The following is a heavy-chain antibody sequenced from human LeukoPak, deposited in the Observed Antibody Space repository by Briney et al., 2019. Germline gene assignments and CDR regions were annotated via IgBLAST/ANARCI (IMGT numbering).Heavy chain of an antibody. CDR1: GFTFSHYG. D-gene: IGHD3-3*01. CDR2: ISSDDTA. Sequence: PGGSLRLSCAAAGFTFSHYGMSWVRQAPGKGLEWLSAISSDDTAYYADPVKGRFIVSRDNSKNTLYLQLNSLRAEDTAIYYCAKEHDLWHEEGNWFDPWGQGTLVTVSS. J-gene: IGHJ5*02. V-gene: IGHV3-23*01. CDR3: AKEHDLWHEEGNWFDP.